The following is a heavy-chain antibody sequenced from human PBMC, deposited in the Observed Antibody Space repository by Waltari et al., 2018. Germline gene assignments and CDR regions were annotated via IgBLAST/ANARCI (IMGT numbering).Heavy chain of an antibody. D-gene: IGHD3-3*01. J-gene: IGHJ4*02. CDR1: GFAFGDYA. CDR3: TRVYYDFWSGPGVYYFDY. V-gene: IGHV3-49*04. CDR2: IRSKAYGGTT. Sequence: EVQLVESGGGLVQPGRSLRLSCTGSGFAFGDYAMSWVCQGPGKGPEWVGFIRSKAYGGTTEYAASGKGRFTISRYDSKSIAYLQMNSLKTEDTAVYYCTRVYYDFWSGPGVYYFDYWGQGTLVTVSS.